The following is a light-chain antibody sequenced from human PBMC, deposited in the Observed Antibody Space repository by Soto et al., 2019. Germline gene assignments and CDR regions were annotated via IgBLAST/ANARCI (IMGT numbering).Light chain of an antibody. CDR2: AAT. CDR1: QDINSR. Sequence: DIQMTQSPSSVSASVGDTVTITCRASQDINSRLAWFQQQPGRPPKYVIQAATMLQSGFPSRFAGSGSGRDFNLTINTLQPEDSENYYCLQVANFPRTFGQGTKVE. CDR3: LQVANFPRT. V-gene: IGKV1-12*01. J-gene: IGKJ1*01.